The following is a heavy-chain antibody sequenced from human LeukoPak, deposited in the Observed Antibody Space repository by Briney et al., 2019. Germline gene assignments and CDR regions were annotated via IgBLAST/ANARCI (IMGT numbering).Heavy chain of an antibody. CDR1: GGSISSGGYY. CDR3: ARVGVGYYYDY. Sequence: PSETLSLTCTVSGGSISSGGYYWSWIRQHPGKGLEWIGYNYYSGSTYYNPSLKSRVTISVDTSKNQFSLKLSSVTAADTAVYYCARVGVGYYYDYWGQGTLVTVSS. J-gene: IGHJ4*02. V-gene: IGHV4-31*03. D-gene: IGHD3-22*01. CDR2: NYYSGST.